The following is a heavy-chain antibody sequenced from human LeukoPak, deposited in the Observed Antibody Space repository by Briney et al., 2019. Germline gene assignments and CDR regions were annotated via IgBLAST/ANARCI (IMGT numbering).Heavy chain of an antibody. Sequence: ASVKVSCKASGYTFTSYYMHWVRQAPGQGLEWMVIINPSCGSTSYAQKLKGRVTMTRDTSTSTVYMELRSLRSEETDVYYCATHYYDSSGYEEWYFDLWGRGTLVTVSS. V-gene: IGHV1-46*01. CDR3: ATHYYDSSGYEEWYFDL. J-gene: IGHJ2*01. D-gene: IGHD3-22*01. CDR2: INPSCGST. CDR1: GYTFTSYY.